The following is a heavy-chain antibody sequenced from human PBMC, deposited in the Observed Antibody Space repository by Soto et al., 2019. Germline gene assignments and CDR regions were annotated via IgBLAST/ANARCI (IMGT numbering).Heavy chain of an antibody. Sequence: SETLSLTCAVYGGSFSGYYWSWIRQPPGKGLEWIGETNHSGSTNYNPSLKSRVTISVDTSKNQFSLKLSSVTAADTAVYYCARWGEGGYSYGNYYYGMDVWGQGTTVTVSS. CDR3: ARWGEGGYSYGNYYYGMDV. V-gene: IGHV4-34*01. CDR2: TNHSGST. CDR1: GGSFSGYY. J-gene: IGHJ6*02. D-gene: IGHD5-18*01.